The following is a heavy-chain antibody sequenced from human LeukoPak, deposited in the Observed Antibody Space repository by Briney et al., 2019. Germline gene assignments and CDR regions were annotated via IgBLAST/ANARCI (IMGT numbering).Heavy chain of an antibody. V-gene: IGHV4-34*01. CDR3: ARGPTVTTDY. D-gene: IGHD4-17*01. CDR1: GGSFSGYY. CDR2: IYYSGSS. Sequence: SETLSLTCAVYGGSFSGYYWSWIRQPPGKGLEWIGYIYYSGSSFCNPSLKSRVTMSVDTSKNQFSLRLNSVTAADTAVYYCARGPTVTTDYWGQGTLVTVSS. J-gene: IGHJ4*02.